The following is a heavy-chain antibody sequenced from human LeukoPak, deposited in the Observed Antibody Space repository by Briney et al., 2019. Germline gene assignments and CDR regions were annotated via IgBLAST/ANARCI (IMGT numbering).Heavy chain of an antibody. CDR2: INQDGSEI. V-gene: IGHV3-7*01. Sequence: GGSLRLSCAASGFTFSNYWMSWVRQAPGKGLEWLANINQDGSEIYYVDSVKGRFTISRDNGKNSLYLQINSLRAEDTAVYYCARVGQQLGHFDYWGQGTLVTVSS. D-gene: IGHD6-13*01. CDR3: ARVGQQLGHFDY. J-gene: IGHJ4*02. CDR1: GFTFSNYW.